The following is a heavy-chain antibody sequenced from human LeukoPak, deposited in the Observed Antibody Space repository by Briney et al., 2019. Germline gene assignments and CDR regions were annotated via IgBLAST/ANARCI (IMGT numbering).Heavy chain of an antibody. CDR2: IRYDGSNK. J-gene: IGHJ4*02. Sequence: PGGSLRLSCAASGFTFSSYGMHWVRQAPGKGLEWVAFIRYDGSNKYYADSVKGRFTISRDNSKNTLYLQMNSLRAEDTAVYYCAKDLIAAADTNWGQGTLVTVSS. CDR1: GFTFSSYG. CDR3: AKDLIAAADTN. V-gene: IGHV3-30*02. D-gene: IGHD6-13*01.